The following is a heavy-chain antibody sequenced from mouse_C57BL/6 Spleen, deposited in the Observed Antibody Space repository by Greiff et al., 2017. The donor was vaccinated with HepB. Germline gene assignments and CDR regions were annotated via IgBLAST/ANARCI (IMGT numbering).Heavy chain of an antibody. V-gene: IGHV1-5*01. CDR2: INPGNSDT. CDR3: TPYCYDSSAFAY. CDR1: GYTFTSYC. D-gene: IGHD1-1*01. J-gene: IGHJ3*01. Sequence: EVKLQESGTVLARPGASVKMSCKTSGYTFTSYCMHWVKQRPGQGLEWIGAINPGNSDTSYNQKFKGKAKLTAVTSTSTSYMELSSLTNEASAVYYCTPYCYDSSAFAYWGQGTLVTVSA.